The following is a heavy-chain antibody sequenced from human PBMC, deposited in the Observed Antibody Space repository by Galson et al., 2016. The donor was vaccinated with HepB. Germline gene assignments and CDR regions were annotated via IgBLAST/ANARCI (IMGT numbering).Heavy chain of an antibody. J-gene: IGHJ6*02. CDR2: INPIFATA. Sequence: SVKVSCKAPGDTFSVFAIIWVRQAPGQGLEWMGGINPIFATANYAQKFQGRVTMTEDTSTDTAYMELSSLRSEDTAVYYCATKDLGYYDGSSSSYYGMDVWCQGTTVTVSS. D-gene: IGHD3-22*01. CDR1: GDTFSVFA. CDR3: ATKDLGYYDGSSSSYYGMDV. V-gene: IGHV1-69*06.